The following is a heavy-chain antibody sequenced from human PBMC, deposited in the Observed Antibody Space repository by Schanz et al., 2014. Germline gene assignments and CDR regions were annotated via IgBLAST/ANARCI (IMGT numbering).Heavy chain of an antibody. V-gene: IGHV3-74*02. CDR1: GFTFSPYW. CDR3: ARPALWFGDNCFDP. D-gene: IGHD3-10*01. J-gene: IGHJ5*02. Sequence: EVQLVESGGGLVQPGKSLRLSCGSSGFTFSPYWMHWLRQAPGKGLEWVSVIGVDGTTTYYADSVKGRFTISRDNAKNTLYLQMNSLRAEDTAVYYCARPALWFGDNCFDPWGQGTLVTVSS. CDR2: IGVDGTTT.